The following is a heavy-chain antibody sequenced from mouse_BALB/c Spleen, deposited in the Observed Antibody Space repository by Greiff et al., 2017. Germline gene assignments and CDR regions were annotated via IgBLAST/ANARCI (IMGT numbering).Heavy chain of an antibody. J-gene: IGHJ4*01. CDR3: ARGSHYYTMDY. CDR2: ISSGGST. CDR1: GFTFSSYA. V-gene: IGHV5-6-5*01. Sequence: EVKLVESGGGLVKPGGSLKLSCAASGFTFSSYAMSWVRQTPEKRLEWVASISSGGSTYYPDSVKGRFTISRDNARNILYLQMSSLRSEDTAMYYCARGSHYYTMDYWGQGTSVTVSS.